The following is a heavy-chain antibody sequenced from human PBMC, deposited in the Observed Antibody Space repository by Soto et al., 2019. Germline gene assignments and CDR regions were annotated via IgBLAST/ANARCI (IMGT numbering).Heavy chain of an antibody. CDR1: GGTFSSYA. V-gene: IGHV1-69*01. D-gene: IGHD3-3*01. Sequence: QVQLVQSGAEVKKPGSSVKVSCKASGGTFSSYAISWVRQAPGQGLEWMGGIIPIFGTANYAQKFQGTVTITADESTNTAYMELSSLRSEDTAVYYCASPTIFGVVTGDYYYYGMDVWGQGTTATVSS. CDR3: ASPTIFGVVTGDYYYYGMDV. CDR2: IIPIFGTA. J-gene: IGHJ6*02.